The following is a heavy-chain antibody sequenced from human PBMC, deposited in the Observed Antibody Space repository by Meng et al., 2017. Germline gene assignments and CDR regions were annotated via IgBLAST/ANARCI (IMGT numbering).Heavy chain of an antibody. CDR2: IIPIFGTA. V-gene: IGHV1-69*05. CDR3: ARDVITVTHYYYYYGMDV. J-gene: IGHJ6*02. D-gene: IGHD4-17*01. Sequence: SVKVSCKASGGTFSSYAISWVRQAPGQGLEWMGGIIPIFGTANYAQKFQGRVTITTDESTSTAYMELSSLRSEDTAVYYCARDVITVTHYYYYYGMDVWGQGTTVTVSS. CDR1: GGTFSSYA.